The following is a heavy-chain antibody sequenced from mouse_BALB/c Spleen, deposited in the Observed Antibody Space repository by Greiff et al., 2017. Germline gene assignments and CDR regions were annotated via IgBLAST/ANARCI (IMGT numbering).Heavy chain of an antibody. V-gene: IGHV5-12-2*01. J-gene: IGHJ4*01. CDR3: ARRRDSPYDTMDY. CDR2: ISNGGGST. CDR1: GFTFSSYT. Sequence: EVQRVESGGGLVQPGGSLKLSCAASGFTFSSYTMSWVRQTPEKRLEWVAYISNGGGSTYYPDTVKGRFTISRDNAKNTLYLQMSSLKSEDTAMYYCARRRDSPYDTMDYWGQGTTVTVSS.